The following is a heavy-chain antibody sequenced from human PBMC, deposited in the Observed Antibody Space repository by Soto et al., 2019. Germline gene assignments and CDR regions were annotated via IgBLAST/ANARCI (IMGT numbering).Heavy chain of an antibody. CDR1: GFTFSSYS. CDR2: ISSSGSTI. CDR3: AKAFGVVDD. J-gene: IGHJ4*02. Sequence: PGGSLRLSCAASGFTFSSYSMNWVRQAPGKGLEWVSYISSSGSTIYYTDSVKGRFTISRDNTKNSLSLQINSLRVEDTAVYYCAKAFGVVDDWGQGTLVTVSS. D-gene: IGHD3-3*01. V-gene: IGHV3-48*04.